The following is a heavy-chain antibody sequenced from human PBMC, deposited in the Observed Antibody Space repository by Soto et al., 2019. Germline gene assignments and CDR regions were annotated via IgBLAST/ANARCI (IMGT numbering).Heavy chain of an antibody. J-gene: IGHJ4*02. D-gene: IGHD1-26*01. Sequence: GPALVNRTQILTLTCTFSGFSLSTSGVGVGWIRQPPGKALEWLALIYWNDDKRYSPSLKSRLTITKDTSKNQVVLTMTNMDPVDTATYYCAHIGRSVADFDYWGQGTLVTVSS. CDR3: AHIGRSVADFDY. V-gene: IGHV2-5*01. CDR2: IYWNDDK. CDR1: GFSLSTSGVG.